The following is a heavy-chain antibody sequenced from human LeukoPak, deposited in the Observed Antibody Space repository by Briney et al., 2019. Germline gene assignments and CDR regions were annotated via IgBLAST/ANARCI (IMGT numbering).Heavy chain of an antibody. J-gene: IGHJ6*03. CDR2: IYSSGSI. D-gene: IGHD3-10*01. Sequence: SETLSLTCTVSGGSISSYYWSWIRQPAGKGLEWIGRIYSSGSINYNPSLKSRVTISVDKSKNQFSLKLGSVTAADTAVYYCSRDQGDYGSGTNYNMYYYYMDVWGKGTTVTVSS. CDR3: SRDQGDYGSGTNYNMYYYYMDV. CDR1: GGSISSYY. V-gene: IGHV4-4*07.